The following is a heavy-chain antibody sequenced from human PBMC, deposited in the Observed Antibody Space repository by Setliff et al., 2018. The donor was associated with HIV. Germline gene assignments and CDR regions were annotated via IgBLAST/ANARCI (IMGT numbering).Heavy chain of an antibody. CDR3: AKDGDYRNGDYDAFDI. J-gene: IGHJ3*02. Sequence: PGGSLRLSCAASGFTFSSYGMHWVRQAPGKGLEWVAFIRYDGSNKYYADSVKGRFTISRDNSKNTLYLQMNSLRAEDTAVYYCAKDGDYRNGDYDAFDIWGQGTMVTVSS. D-gene: IGHD4-17*01. CDR1: GFTFSSYG. CDR2: IRYDGSNK. V-gene: IGHV3-30*02.